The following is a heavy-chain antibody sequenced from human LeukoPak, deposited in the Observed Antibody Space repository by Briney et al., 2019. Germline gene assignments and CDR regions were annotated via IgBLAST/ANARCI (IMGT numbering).Heavy chain of an antibody. CDR1: GFTFSSYA. CDR3: AKDLVAVAGWDYFDY. D-gene: IGHD6-19*01. Sequence: GGSLRLSCAASGFTFSSYAMSWVHQAPGKGLEWVSAISGSGGSTYYADSVKGRFTISRDNSKNTLYLQMNSLRAEDTAVYYCAKDLVAVAGWDYFDYWGQGTLVTVSS. J-gene: IGHJ4*02. CDR2: ISGSGGST. V-gene: IGHV3-23*01.